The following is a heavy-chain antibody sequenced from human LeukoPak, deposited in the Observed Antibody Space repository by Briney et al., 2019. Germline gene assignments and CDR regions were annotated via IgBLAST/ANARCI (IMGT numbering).Heavy chain of an antibody. V-gene: IGHV1-2*02. CDR1: GYTFTGYY. D-gene: IGHD2-21*01. CDR3: ARVPIGVLEPGDY. Sequence: ASVKVSCKASGYTFTGYYMHWVRQAPGQGLEWMGWINPNSGGTNYAQKFQGRVTMTRDTSISTAYMELSRLRSDDTAVYYCARVPIGVLEPGDYWGQETLVPSPQ. CDR2: INPNSGGT. J-gene: IGHJ4*02.